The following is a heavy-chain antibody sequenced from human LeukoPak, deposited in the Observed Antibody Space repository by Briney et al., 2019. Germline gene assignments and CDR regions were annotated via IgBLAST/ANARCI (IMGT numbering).Heavy chain of an antibody. CDR2: ISGSGGST. Sequence: SGGSLRLSCAASGFTFSSSAMSWVRQAPGKGLEWVSAISGSGGSTYYADSVKGRFTISRDNSKNTLYLQMNSLRAEDTAVYYCAKHPTKQGGSYFYWGQGTLVTVSS. D-gene: IGHD1-26*01. CDR1: GFTFSSSA. V-gene: IGHV3-23*01. J-gene: IGHJ4*02. CDR3: AKHPTKQGGSYFY.